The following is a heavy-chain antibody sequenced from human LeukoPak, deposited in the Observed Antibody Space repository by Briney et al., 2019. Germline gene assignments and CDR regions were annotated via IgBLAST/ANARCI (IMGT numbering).Heavy chain of an antibody. CDR2: ISYDGNNK. D-gene: IGHD3-10*02. CDR1: GFPFSSHG. Sequence: GGSLRLSCAASGFPFSSHGMSWVRQAPGKGLEWVAVISYDGNNKYYADSVKGRFTISRDNAKNSLYLQMNSLRAEDTAVYYCAELGITMIGGVWGKGTTVTISS. CDR3: AELGITMIGGV. J-gene: IGHJ6*04. V-gene: IGHV3-30*18.